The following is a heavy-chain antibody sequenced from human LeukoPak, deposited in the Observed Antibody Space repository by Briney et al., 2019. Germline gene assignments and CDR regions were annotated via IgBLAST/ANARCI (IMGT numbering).Heavy chain of an antibody. CDR2: IRGSGGST. J-gene: IGHJ4*02. V-gene: IGHV3-23*01. Sequence: GGSLTLSCAASGFTFSSYAMICLRQARGRGLVGFSAIRGSGGSTYYANAVKGRSTISRDDSKNTLYLQMNSLSAEDTAVYYCAKGVGDSSEVVDYWGQGTLVTVSS. CDR3: AKGVGDSSEVVDY. D-gene: IGHD3-22*01. CDR1: GFTFSSYA.